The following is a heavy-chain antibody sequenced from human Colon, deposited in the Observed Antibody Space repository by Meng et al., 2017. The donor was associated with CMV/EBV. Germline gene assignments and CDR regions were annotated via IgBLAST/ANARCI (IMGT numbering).Heavy chain of an antibody. D-gene: IGHD3-22*01. J-gene: IGHJ3*01. Sequence: ASVKVSCKASGYTFTGYYMQWVRQAPGQGLEWMGWINPNTGGTTYEPNFHGRVTLTRDTSIPTVYMEVTRLTSDDTAMYFCARVDSDSSGYYGPDFWGQGTMVTVSS. CDR1: GYTFTGYY. V-gene: IGHV1-2*02. CDR3: ARVDSDSSGYYGPDF. CDR2: INPNTGGT.